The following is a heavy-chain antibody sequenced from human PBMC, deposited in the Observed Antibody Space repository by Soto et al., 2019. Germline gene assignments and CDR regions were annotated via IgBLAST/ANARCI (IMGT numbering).Heavy chain of an antibody. Sequence: PGGSLRLSCAASGFTFTNYAMTWVRQAPGKGLEWVSTIIGSGGGTYYADSVKGRFTISRDNSKNSLYLQMNSLRAEDTAVYYCASVLPSYYYGMDVWGQGTTVTVSS. CDR1: GFTFTNYA. V-gene: IGHV3-23*01. CDR3: ASVLPSYYYGMDV. CDR2: IIGSGGGT. J-gene: IGHJ6*02.